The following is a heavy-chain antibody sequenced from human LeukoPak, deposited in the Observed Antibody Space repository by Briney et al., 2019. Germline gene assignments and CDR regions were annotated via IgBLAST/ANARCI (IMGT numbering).Heavy chain of an antibody. CDR3: ARVTASYDSSELD. CDR1: GFIFSNYW. D-gene: IGHD3-22*01. CDR2: IKEDESEK. J-gene: IGHJ4*02. Sequence: GGSLRLSCAASGFIFSNYWMHWVRQAPGKGLQWVANIKEDESEKDYVDSVKGRFTISRDDAKNSLDLQMNSLRVEDTAVYYCARVTASYDSSELDWGQGTLVTVSS. V-gene: IGHV3-7*03.